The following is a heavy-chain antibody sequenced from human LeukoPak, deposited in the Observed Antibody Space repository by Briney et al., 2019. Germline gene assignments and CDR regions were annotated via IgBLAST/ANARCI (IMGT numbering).Heavy chain of an antibody. CDR1: GITFSSYS. J-gene: IGHJ6*04. CDR3: AELGITMIGGV. CDR2: ISSSSSYI. Sequence: PGGSLRLSCAASGITFSSYSINWVRQAPGKGLEWVSCISSSSSYIYYADSVKGRFTISRDNAKNSLYLQMNSLRAEDTAVYYCAELGITMIGGVWGKGTTVTISS. D-gene: IGHD3-10*02. V-gene: IGHV3-21*01.